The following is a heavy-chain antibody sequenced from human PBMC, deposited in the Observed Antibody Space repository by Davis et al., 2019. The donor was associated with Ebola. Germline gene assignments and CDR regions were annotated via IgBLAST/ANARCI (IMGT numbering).Heavy chain of an antibody. V-gene: IGHV3-73*01. D-gene: IGHD1-26*01. Sequence: GESLKISCAASGFTFSGSAMHWVRQASGKGLEWVVRIRSKANSYATASAASVKGRFTISRDDSKNTSYLQMNSLKTEDTAVYYCTTTTTSTDYWGQGTLVTVSS. CDR2: IRSKANSYAT. CDR1: GFTFSGSA. J-gene: IGHJ4*02. CDR3: TTTTTSTDY.